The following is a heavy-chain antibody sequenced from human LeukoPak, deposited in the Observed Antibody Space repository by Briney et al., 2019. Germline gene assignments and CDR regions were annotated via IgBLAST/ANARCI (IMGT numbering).Heavy chain of an antibody. J-gene: IGHJ4*02. D-gene: IGHD6-13*01. CDR2: ISYDGSNK. CDR1: GFTFSSYG. V-gene: IGHV3-30*18. Sequence: GRSLRLSCAASGFTFSSYGMHWVRQAPGKGLEWVAVISYDGSNKYYADSVKGRFTISRDNSKNTLYLQMNSLRAEDTAVYYCAKDAAGLDYWGQGTLVTVSS. CDR3: AKDAAGLDY.